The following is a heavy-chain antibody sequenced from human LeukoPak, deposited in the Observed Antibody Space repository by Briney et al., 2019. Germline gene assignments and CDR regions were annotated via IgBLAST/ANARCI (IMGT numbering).Heavy chain of an antibody. D-gene: IGHD1-20*01. Sequence: PGGSVTLSCAASGFTFSSYSMNWVRQATGKGLEWVSYISRSSSNIYYADSVKGRFTISRDNAKNFLYLQMNSLRDEDTAMYYCARDNFDAFDIWGQGTMVTVSS. J-gene: IGHJ3*02. CDR1: GFTFSSYS. CDR3: ARDNFDAFDI. CDR2: ISRSSSNI. V-gene: IGHV3-48*02.